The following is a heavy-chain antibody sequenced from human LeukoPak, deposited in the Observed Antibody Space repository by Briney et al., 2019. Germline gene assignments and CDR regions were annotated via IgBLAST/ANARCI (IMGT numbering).Heavy chain of an antibody. D-gene: IGHD3-22*01. CDR3: AREGPTMIVLADAFDI. V-gene: IGHV1-69*04. CDR1: GGTFSSYT. J-gene: IGHJ3*02. Sequence: GASVKVSCKASGGTFSSYTISWVRQAPGQGLEWMGRIIPILGIANYAQKFQGRVTITADKSTRTAYMELSSLRSEDTAVYYCAREGPTMIVLADAFDIWGEGTMVTVSS. CDR2: IIPILGIA.